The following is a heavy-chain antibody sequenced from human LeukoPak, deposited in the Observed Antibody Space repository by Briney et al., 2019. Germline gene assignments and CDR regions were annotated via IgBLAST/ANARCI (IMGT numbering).Heavy chain of an antibody. CDR2: MNPNSGNT. CDR1: GYTFTSYD. V-gene: IGHV1-8*03. CDR3: ARGAIGKYCSSTSLLGY. J-gene: IGHJ1*01. D-gene: IGHD2-2*01. Sequence: ASVKVSCKASGYTFTSYDINWVRQDTGQGLEWVGWMNPNSGNTGYAQKFQGRVTITRNTSINTAYMELSSLRSEDTAVYYCARGAIGKYCSSTSLLGYWGQGTLVTVSS.